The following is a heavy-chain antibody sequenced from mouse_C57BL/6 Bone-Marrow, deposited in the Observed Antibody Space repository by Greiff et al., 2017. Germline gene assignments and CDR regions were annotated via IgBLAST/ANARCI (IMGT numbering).Heavy chain of an antibody. D-gene: IGHD2-4*01. CDR1: GFNIKDDY. CDR2: IDPENGDT. Sequence: VQLQQSGAELVRPGASVKLSCTASGFNIKDDYMHWVKQRPEQGLEWIGWIDPENGDTEYASKFQSKATITADTSSNTAYLQLSSLTSEDTAVYYCTTSDYAWFAYWGQGTLVTVSA. J-gene: IGHJ3*01. V-gene: IGHV14-4*01. CDR3: TTSDYAWFAY.